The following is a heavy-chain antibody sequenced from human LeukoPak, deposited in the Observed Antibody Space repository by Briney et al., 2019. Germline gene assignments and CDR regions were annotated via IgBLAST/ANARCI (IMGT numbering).Heavy chain of an antibody. J-gene: IGHJ5*02. D-gene: IGHD6-19*01. CDR2: IYTSGST. CDR1: GGSISSGSYY. V-gene: IGHV4-61*02. CDR3: AGSPAYSSGWSPWWFDP. Sequence: SETLSLTCTVSGGSISSGSYYWSWIRQPAGKGLGWIGRIYTSGSTNYNPSLKSRVTISVDTSKNQFSLKLSSVTAADTAVYYCAGSPAYSSGWSPWWFDPWGQGTLVTVSS.